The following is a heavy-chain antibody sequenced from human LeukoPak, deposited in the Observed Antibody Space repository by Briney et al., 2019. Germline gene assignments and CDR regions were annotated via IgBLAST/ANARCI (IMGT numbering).Heavy chain of an antibody. CDR2: IYTSGNT. CDR1: GGSISSGSYY. Sequence: SQTLSLTCTVSGGSISSGSYYWSWLRQPAGHGLEWFGRIYTSGNTNYNPSLKSRVSVSVDTSKNQFSLKLSSVTAADTAVYYCARGLTSKLAVVIDYWGQGTLVTVSS. J-gene: IGHJ4*02. CDR3: ARGLTSKLAVVIDY. V-gene: IGHV4-61*02. D-gene: IGHD6-19*01.